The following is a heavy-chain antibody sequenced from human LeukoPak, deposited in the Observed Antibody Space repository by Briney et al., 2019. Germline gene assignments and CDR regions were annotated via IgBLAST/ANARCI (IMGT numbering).Heavy chain of an antibody. V-gene: IGHV3-30*18. CDR2: ISYDGSNK. CDR3: AKALVPAGRDDY. J-gene: IGHJ4*02. CDR1: GFTFGRYG. D-gene: IGHD2-2*01. Sequence: GGSLRLSCAASGFTFGRYGMHWVRQAPGKGLEWVAVISYDGSNKYYADSVKGRFTISRDNSKNTLYLQMNSLRAEDTAVYYCAKALVPAGRDDYWGQGTLVTVSS.